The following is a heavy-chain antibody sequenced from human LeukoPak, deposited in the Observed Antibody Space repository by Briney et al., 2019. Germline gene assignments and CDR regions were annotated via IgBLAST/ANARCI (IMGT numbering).Heavy chain of an antibody. CDR3: AAYYYYYYYYMDV. D-gene: IGHD1-26*01. J-gene: IGHJ6*03. V-gene: IGHV1-69*13. CDR1: GYTFTSYG. CDR2: IIPIFGTA. Sequence: GASVRVSCKASGYTFTSYGISWVRQAPGQGLEWMGGIIPIFGTANYAQKFQGRVTITADESTSTAYMELSSLRSEDTAVYYCAAYYYYYYYYMDVWGKGTTVTISS.